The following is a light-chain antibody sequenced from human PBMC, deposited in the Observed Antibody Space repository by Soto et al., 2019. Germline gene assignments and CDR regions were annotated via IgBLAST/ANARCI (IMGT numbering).Light chain of an antibody. CDR3: MQGLQTPYT. J-gene: IGKJ2*01. Sequence: DIVMIQSPLSLPVTPGEPASISCRSSQSLLHSNGYTYLDWYLQKPGQSPQLLIYLRSNRASGVPARFSGSGSGTDFTLKISRVEAEDFGVYYCMQGLQTPYTFGQGTKLEIK. CDR2: LRS. CDR1: QSLLHSNGYTY. V-gene: IGKV2-28*01.